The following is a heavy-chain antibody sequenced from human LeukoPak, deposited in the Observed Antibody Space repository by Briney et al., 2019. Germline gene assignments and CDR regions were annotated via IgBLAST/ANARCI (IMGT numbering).Heavy chain of an antibody. CDR2: INSDGSST. V-gene: IGHV3-74*01. CDR3: ARVWRCSGGSCYSHFDY. J-gene: IGHJ4*02. Sequence: GGSLRLSCAASGFTVSSNYMSWVRQAPGKGLVWVSHINSDGSSTRYADSVKGRFTISRDNSKNTLYLQMNSLRAEDTAVYYCARVWRCSGGSCYSHFDYWGQGTLVTVSS. CDR1: GFTVSSNY. D-gene: IGHD2-15*01.